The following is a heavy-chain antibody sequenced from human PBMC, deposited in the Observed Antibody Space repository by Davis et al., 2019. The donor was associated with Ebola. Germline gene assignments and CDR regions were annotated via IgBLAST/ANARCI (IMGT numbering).Heavy chain of an antibody. D-gene: IGHD6-13*01. CDR2: IRSKANSYAT. CDR1: GFTFSGSA. CDR3: TIAAAGNFNDY. V-gene: IGHV3-73*01. Sequence: GESLKISCAASGFTFSGSAMHWVRQASGKGLEWVGRIRSKANSYATAYAASVKGRFTISRDDSKNTAYLQMNSLKTEDTAVYYCTIAAAGNFNDYWGQGTLDTVSS. J-gene: IGHJ4*02.